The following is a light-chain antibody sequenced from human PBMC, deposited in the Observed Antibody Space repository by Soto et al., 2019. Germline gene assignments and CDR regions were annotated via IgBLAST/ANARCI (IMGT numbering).Light chain of an antibody. CDR3: QHYNSYPLT. Sequence: DIQMTQSPSTLSASVGDRDTITCRASQSISSWLAWYQQKPGKAPKVLIYKASSLERGVPARFSGSGSGTEFTLTISSLQPDDSATYYCQHYNSYPLTFGGGTKVEI. V-gene: IGKV1-5*03. J-gene: IGKJ4*01. CDR1: QSISSW. CDR2: KAS.